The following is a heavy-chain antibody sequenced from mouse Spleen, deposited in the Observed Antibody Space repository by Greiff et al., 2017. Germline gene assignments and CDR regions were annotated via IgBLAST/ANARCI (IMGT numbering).Heavy chain of an antibody. CDR2: INPNNGGT. Sequence: EVKLVESGPELVKPGASVKIPCKASGYTFTDYNMDWVKQSHGKSLEWIGDINPNNGGTIYNQKFKGKATLTVDKSSSTAYMELRSLTSEDTAVYYCARRGGGYYVVDYWGQGTSVTVSS. CDR3: ARRGGGYYVVDY. J-gene: IGHJ4*01. V-gene: IGHV1-18*01. CDR1: GYTFTDYN. D-gene: IGHD2-3*01.